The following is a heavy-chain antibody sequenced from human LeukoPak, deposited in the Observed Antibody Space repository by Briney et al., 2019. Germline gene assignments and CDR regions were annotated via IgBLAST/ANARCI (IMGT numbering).Heavy chain of an antibody. CDR2: INHSGST. CDR3: AIVNSSGPFDY. Sequence: PSETLSLTCAVYGGSFSGYYWSWIRQPPGKGLEWIGEINHSGSTNYNPSLKSRVTISVDKSKNQFSLKLSSVTAADTAVYYCAIVNSSGPFDYWGQGTLVTVSS. J-gene: IGHJ4*02. V-gene: IGHV4-34*01. CDR1: GGSFSGYY. D-gene: IGHD3-22*01.